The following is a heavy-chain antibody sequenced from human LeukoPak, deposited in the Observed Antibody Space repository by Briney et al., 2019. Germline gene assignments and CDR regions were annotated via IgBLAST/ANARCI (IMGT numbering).Heavy chain of an antibody. D-gene: IGHD2-2*01. CDR2: ISVSGGST. Sequence: GGSLRLSCAASGFTFSSYAMSWVRQAPGKGLEWVSAISVSGGSTYYADSVKGRFTISRDNSKNMLYMQMNSLRAEDTAVYYCAKASRRLGYCSSTSCYARGSYYYMDVWGKGTTVTVSS. V-gene: IGHV3-23*01. J-gene: IGHJ6*03. CDR1: GFTFSSYA. CDR3: AKASRRLGYCSSTSCYARGSYYYMDV.